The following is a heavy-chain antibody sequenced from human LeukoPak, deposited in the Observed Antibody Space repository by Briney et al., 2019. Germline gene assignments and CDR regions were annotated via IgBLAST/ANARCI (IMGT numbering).Heavy chain of an antibody. V-gene: IGHV1-8*01. Sequence: ASVKVSCKASGYTFTSSDINWVRQATGQGLEWMGWMNPNSGSTGYAQKFQGRLTITRNTSISTAYMELSRLRSDDTAVYYCARYDFWSGSVDYWGQGTLVTVSS. CDR3: ARYDFWSGSVDY. J-gene: IGHJ4*01. CDR2: MNPNSGST. D-gene: IGHD3-3*01. CDR1: GYTFTSSD.